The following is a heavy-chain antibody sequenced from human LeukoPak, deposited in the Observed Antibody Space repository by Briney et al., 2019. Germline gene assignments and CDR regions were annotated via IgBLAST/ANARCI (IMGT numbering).Heavy chain of an antibody. CDR2: IYPGDADT. Sequence: WESLKISCKGSGYSFTSYWIGWVRQMPGKGLECMGIIYPGDADTRYSPSFQGQVTISADKSISTAYLQWSSLKASDTAVYYCARASDHYYYDSSGYFDYWGQGTLVTVSS. J-gene: IGHJ4*02. V-gene: IGHV5-51*01. D-gene: IGHD3-22*01. CDR1: GYSFTSYW. CDR3: ARASDHYYYDSSGYFDY.